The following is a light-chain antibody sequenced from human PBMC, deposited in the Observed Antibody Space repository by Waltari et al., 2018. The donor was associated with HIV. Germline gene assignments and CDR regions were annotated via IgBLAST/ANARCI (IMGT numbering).Light chain of an antibody. CDR1: QSIDNY. V-gene: IGKV1-39*01. J-gene: IGKJ4*01. CDR2: AAS. Sequence: DIQVNQSPSSLSASVGDRSTITCRTRQSIDNYLNWYQQKPGQAPNLLIYAASSLQSGVPSRFSGSGSGTDFTLTISSLHPEDFATYYCQQSHSTLLTFGGGTKVEIK. CDR3: QQSHSTLLT.